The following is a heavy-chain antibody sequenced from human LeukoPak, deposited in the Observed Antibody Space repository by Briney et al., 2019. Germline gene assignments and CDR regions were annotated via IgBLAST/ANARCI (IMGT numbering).Heavy chain of an antibody. CDR2: ISSDGSRT. CDR1: GFTFDDYG. CDR3: AKDYNLNDFDY. Sequence: GGSLRLSCVASGFTFDDYGMHWLRQAPGKGLEWVAFISSDGSRTDYVDSVRGRFTISRDDHKKSLLLQMNSLRTEDTASYFCAKDYNLNDFDYWGQGTLVAVSS. J-gene: IGHJ4*02. V-gene: IGHV3-43*02. D-gene: IGHD1-14*01.